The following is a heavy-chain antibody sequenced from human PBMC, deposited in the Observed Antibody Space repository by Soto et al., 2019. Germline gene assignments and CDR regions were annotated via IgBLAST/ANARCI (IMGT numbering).Heavy chain of an antibody. Sequence: LXLSCAASGFTFRDYAMTWVRQAPGKGLEWVSGISNNGGRTYYADSVKGRFTISRDNSKNTVYLQMRSLRVDDTAVYYCAKSQEVYDYWGQGTLVTASS. D-gene: IGHD2-8*01. CDR3: AKSQEVYDY. V-gene: IGHV3-23*01. CDR2: ISNNGGRT. CDR1: GFTFRDYA. J-gene: IGHJ4*02.